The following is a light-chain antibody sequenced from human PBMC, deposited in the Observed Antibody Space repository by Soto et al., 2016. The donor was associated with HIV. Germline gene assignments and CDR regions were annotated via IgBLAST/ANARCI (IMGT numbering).Light chain of an antibody. J-gene: IGLJ2*01. CDR2: GKN. CDR1: SLRSYY. CDR3: NSRXSSGNHLDVV. V-gene: IGLV3-19*01. Sequence: SSELTQDPAVSVALGQTVRITCQGDSLRSYYASWYQQKPGQAPVLVIYGKNNRPSGIPDRFSGSSSGNTASLTITGAQAEDEADYYCNSRXSSGNHLDVVFGGGTKLTV.